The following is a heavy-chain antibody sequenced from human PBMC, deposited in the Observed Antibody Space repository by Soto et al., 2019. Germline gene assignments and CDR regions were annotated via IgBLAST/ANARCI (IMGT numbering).Heavy chain of an antibody. CDR3: AREYAFLEWLLKENYYYYGMDV. Sequence: LRLSCAASGFTFSSYWRTWVRQAPGKGLEWVANIKQDGSEKYYVDSVKGRFTISRDNAKNSLYLQMNSLRAEDSAVYYCAREYAFLEWLLKENYYYYGMDVWGQGTTVTVSS. D-gene: IGHD3-3*02. V-gene: IGHV3-7*01. J-gene: IGHJ6*02. CDR1: GFTFSSYW. CDR2: IKQDGSEK.